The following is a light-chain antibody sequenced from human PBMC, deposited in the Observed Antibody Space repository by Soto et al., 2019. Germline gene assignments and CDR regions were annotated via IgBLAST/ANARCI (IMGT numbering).Light chain of an antibody. V-gene: IGLV1-36*01. J-gene: IGLJ2*01. CDR2: YDD. CDR1: SSNIGNNA. CDR3: AAWDDSLNAGV. Sequence: QLVLTQPPSVSEAPRQRVTISCSGSSSNIGNNAVNWYQQLPGKAPKLLIYYDDLLPSGVSDRFSGSKSGTSASLAISGLQSEDEADYYCAAWDDSLNAGVFGGGTKVTVL.